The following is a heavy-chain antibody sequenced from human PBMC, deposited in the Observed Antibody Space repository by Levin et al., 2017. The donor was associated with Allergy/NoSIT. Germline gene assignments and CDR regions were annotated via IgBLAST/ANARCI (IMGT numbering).Heavy chain of an antibody. J-gene: IGHJ4*02. V-gene: IGHV3-15*01. CDR1: GFTFSNAW. CDR2: VKGKTDGGAR. Sequence: GGSLRLSCAASGFTFSNAWMTWVRQAPGKGLEWVGRVKGKTDGGARDYAAPVKGRFTISGDDSKNTLYLQMNNLKSEDTAVYYCATDLASLGVGELDFWGQGTLVTVSS. CDR3: ATDLASLGVGELDF. D-gene: IGHD3-10*01.